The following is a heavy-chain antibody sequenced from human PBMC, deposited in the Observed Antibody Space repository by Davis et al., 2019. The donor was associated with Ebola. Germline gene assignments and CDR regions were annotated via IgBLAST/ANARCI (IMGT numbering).Heavy chain of an antibody. D-gene: IGHD2-2*01. V-gene: IGHV1-2*02. CDR1: GYIFTGYY. CDR3: ARESGYCSSTSCSKQSFDY. Sequence: ASVKVSCKTSGYIFTGYYMHWVRQAPGQGLEWMGWINPNTDDRGYVQKFQDRVTMTRDTSINTVYMQLSGVTSDDTAVYFCARESGYCSSTSCSKQSFDYWGQRTLVTVSS. J-gene: IGHJ4*02. CDR2: INPNTDDR.